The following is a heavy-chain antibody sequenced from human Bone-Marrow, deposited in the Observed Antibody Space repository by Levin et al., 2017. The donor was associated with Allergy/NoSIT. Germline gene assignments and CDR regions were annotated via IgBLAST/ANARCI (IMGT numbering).Heavy chain of an antibody. CDR2: ISGSGGST. CDR3: AKEGAVAVTYYYYGMDV. D-gene: IGHD6-19*01. Sequence: GESLKISCAASGFTFSSYAMSWVRQAPGKGLEWVSAISGSGGSTYYADSVKGRFTISRDNSKNTLYLQMNSLRAEDTAVYYCAKEGAVAVTYYYYGMDVWGQGTTVTVSS. CDR1: GFTFSSYA. J-gene: IGHJ6*02. V-gene: IGHV3-23*01.